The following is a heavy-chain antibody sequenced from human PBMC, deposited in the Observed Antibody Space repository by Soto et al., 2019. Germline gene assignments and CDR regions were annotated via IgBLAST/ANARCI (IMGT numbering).Heavy chain of an antibody. Sequence: ASVKVSCKVSGYTLTELSMHWVRQAPGKGLEWMGGFDPEDGETIYAQKFQGRVTMTEDTSTDTAYMGLSSLRSEDTAVYYCASPRGDYYYYGMDVWGQGTTVTVSS. CDR3: ASPRGDYYYYGMDV. CDR2: FDPEDGET. D-gene: IGHD3-10*01. CDR1: GYTLTELS. J-gene: IGHJ6*02. V-gene: IGHV1-24*01.